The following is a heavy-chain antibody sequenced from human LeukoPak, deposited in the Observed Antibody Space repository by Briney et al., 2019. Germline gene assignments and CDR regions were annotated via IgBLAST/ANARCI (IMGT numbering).Heavy chain of an antibody. Sequence: SETLSLTCAVYGGSFSGYYWSWIRQPPGKGLEWIGEINHSGSTNYNPSLKSRVTISVDTSKNQFSLKLSSVTAADTAVYYCARGREMYSSPRITRVGFDYWGQGTLVTVSS. CDR1: GGSFSGYY. J-gene: IGHJ4*02. V-gene: IGHV4-34*01. D-gene: IGHD6-13*01. CDR2: INHSGST. CDR3: ARGREMYSSPRITRVGFDY.